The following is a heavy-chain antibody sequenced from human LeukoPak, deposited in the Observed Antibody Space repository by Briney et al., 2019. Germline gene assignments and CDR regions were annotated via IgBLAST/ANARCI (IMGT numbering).Heavy chain of an antibody. CDR3: ARGTRRHYDGSGYYYGEFDS. V-gene: IGHV4-59*01. J-gene: IGHJ4*02. D-gene: IGHD3-22*01. CDR1: DDSIKSYF. CDR2: VFYSGST. Sequence: PSETLSLTCTVSDDSIKSYFWTWIRQTPGKGMEWIGYVFYSGSTSYNPSLRSRLTMSVDTSKSQFSLNLNSVTTADTAMYYCARGTRRHYDGSGYYYGEFDSWGQGILVTVSS.